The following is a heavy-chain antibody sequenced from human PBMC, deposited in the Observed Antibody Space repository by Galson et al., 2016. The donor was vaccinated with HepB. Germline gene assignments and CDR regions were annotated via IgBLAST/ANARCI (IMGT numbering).Heavy chain of an antibody. D-gene: IGHD2-2*01. Sequence: GFTFSNYAMSWVRQAPGKGLEWVSSISGSGGTTYDADAVRGRFTISRDNSRNTLSLQMDSLRAEDSAIYYCAKGNIVQVPAAPYAWGQGALVTVSS. J-gene: IGHJ5*02. V-gene: IGHV3-23*01. CDR1: GFTFSNYA. CDR3: AKGNIVQVPAAPYA. CDR2: ISGSGGTT.